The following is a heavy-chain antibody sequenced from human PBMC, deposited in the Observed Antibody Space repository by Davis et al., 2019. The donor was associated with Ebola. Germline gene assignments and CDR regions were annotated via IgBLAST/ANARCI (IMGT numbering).Heavy chain of an antibody. CDR3: ARDNDFLYYYYYYGMDV. CDR2: ISSSGSTI. CDR1: GFTFSDYY. J-gene: IGHJ6*02. D-gene: IGHD2-21*02. Sequence: GGSLRLSCAASGFTFSDYYMSWIRQAPGKGLEWVSYISSSGSTIYYADSVKGRFTISRDNAKNSLYLQMNSLRAEDTAVYYCARDNDFLYYYYYYGMDVWGQGTTVTVSS. V-gene: IGHV3-11*04.